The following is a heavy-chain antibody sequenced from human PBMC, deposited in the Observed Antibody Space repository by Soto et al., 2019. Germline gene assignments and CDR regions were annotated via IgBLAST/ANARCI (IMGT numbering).Heavy chain of an antibody. J-gene: IGHJ4*02. D-gene: IGHD6-25*01. CDR1: GFTLSDNW. Sequence: EVQLVESGVGLVQPGGSLRLSCAASGFTLSDNWIHWVRRAPGKGLVWVSRINSDGSSVTYADSVKGRFTLSRDNAKNTWFLQMDSLRVEDTAMYYCVRAPEQRPFDYWGQGTLVTVSS. V-gene: IGHV3-74*03. CDR2: INSDGSSV. CDR3: VRAPEQRPFDY.